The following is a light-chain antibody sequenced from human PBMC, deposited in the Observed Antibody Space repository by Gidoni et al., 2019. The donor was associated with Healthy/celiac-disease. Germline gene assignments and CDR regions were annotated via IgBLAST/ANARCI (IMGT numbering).Light chain of an antibody. Sequence: QSALTQPASVSGSPEPAITISCTGTSSDVGGYNYVSWYQHHPGKAPTLMIYDVSNRPSGVSNRFSGSKSGNTASLTISGLQAEDEADYYCSSYTSSSHVVFGGGTKLTVL. CDR1: SSDVGGYNY. J-gene: IGLJ2*01. CDR3: SSYTSSSHVV. V-gene: IGLV2-14*03. CDR2: DVS.